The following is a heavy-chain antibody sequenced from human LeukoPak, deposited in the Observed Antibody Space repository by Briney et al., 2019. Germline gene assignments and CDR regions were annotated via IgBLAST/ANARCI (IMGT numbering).Heavy chain of an antibody. Sequence: GASVKVSCKASGGTFSSYAISWVRQAPGQGLEWMGRIIPILGIANYAQKFQGKVTITADKSTSTAYMELSSLRSEDTAVYYCARVLVARGPHWYFDLWGRGTLVTVSS. CDR1: GGTFSSYA. J-gene: IGHJ2*01. CDR3: ARVLVARGPHWYFDL. V-gene: IGHV1-69*04. CDR2: IIPILGIA. D-gene: IGHD5-12*01.